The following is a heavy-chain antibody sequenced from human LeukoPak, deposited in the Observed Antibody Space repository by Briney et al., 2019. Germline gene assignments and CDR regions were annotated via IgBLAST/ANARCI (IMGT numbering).Heavy chain of an antibody. J-gene: IGHJ4*02. V-gene: IGHV3-21*01. CDR1: GFTFRRYD. CDR2: ISSSMIFI. CDR3: ARVYDVLTGGFDH. Sequence: PGGSLRLSCASSGFTFRRYDMNWVRQAPGKGLEWVSFISSSMIFIHYADSVQGRFTISRDNARNILYLQMNSLRAEDTAVYYCARVYDVLTGGFDHWGQGALVTVSS. D-gene: IGHD3-9*01.